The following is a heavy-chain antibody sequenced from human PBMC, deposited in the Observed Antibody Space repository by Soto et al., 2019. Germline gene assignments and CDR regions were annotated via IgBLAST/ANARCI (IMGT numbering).Heavy chain of an antibody. J-gene: IGHJ6*02. Sequence: GGSLRLSCAASGFTFSSYSMNWVRQAPGKGLEWVSSISSSSSYIYYADSVKGRFTISRDNAKNSLYLQMNSLRAEDTAVYYCARDLAPYDFWSGRYYYYDYGMDVWGQGTTVTVSS. CDR1: GFTFSSYS. CDR3: ARDLAPYDFWSGRYYYYDYGMDV. D-gene: IGHD3-3*01. CDR2: ISSSSSYI. V-gene: IGHV3-21*01.